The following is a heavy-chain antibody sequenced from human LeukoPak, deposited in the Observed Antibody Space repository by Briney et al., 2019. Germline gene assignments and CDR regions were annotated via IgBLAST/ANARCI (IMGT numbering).Heavy chain of an antibody. Sequence: SETLSLTCTVSGGSISSSSYYWGWIRQPPGKGLEWIGSVYYSGSTYYNPSLKSRVTISIDTSKNQFSLKVTSVTAADTAVYYCARAGYYGSGSEAFDIWGQGTMVTVSS. CDR3: ARAGYYGSGSEAFDI. CDR2: VYYSGST. CDR1: GGSISSSSYY. D-gene: IGHD3-10*01. V-gene: IGHV4-39*01. J-gene: IGHJ3*02.